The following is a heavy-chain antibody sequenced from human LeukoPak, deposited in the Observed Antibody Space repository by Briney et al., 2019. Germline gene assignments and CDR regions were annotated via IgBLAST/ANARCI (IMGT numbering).Heavy chain of an antibody. D-gene: IGHD2-15*01. CDR3: ARGPPLYCSGGSCLVWYDP. CDR1: GYTFTSYY. Sequence: ASVKVSCKASGYTFTSYYMHWVRQAPGQGLEWMGIINPSGGSTSYAQKFQGRVTMTRNTSISTAYMELSSLRSEDTAVYYCARGPPLYCSGGSCLVWYDPWGQGTLVTVSS. CDR2: INPSGGST. V-gene: IGHV1-46*01. J-gene: IGHJ5*02.